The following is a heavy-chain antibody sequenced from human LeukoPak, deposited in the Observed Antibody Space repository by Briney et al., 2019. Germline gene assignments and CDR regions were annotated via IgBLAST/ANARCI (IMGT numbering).Heavy chain of an antibody. V-gene: IGHV1-69*01. D-gene: IGHD2-2*01. CDR3: AGGSYVEYGLYYYYYMDV. CDR2: IIPIFGTA. J-gene: IGHJ6*03. Sequence: SVKVSCKASGGTFSSYAISWVRQAPGQGLEWMGGIIPIFGTANYAQKFQGRVTITADESTSTAYMELSSLRSEDTAVYYCAGGSYVEYGLYYYYYMDVWGKGTTVTVSS. CDR1: GGTFSSYA.